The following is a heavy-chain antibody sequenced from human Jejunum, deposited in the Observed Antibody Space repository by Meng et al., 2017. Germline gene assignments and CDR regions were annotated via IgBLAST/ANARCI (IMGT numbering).Heavy chain of an antibody. J-gene: IGHJ4*02. CDR3: AHILVSNWNYLPPFDF. Sequence: HIPFKASGPRLVNPPQTLPLTCTFSGFSLTTNGVGGGWIRQPPGKALEWLALVYWDDDERYSPSLKSRLTITKNTSKNQVVLTMTNMGPVDTATYYCAHILVSNWNYLPPFDFWGQGTLVTVSS. V-gene: IGHV2-5*02. CDR2: VYWDDDE. CDR1: GFSLTTNGVG. D-gene: IGHD1-7*01.